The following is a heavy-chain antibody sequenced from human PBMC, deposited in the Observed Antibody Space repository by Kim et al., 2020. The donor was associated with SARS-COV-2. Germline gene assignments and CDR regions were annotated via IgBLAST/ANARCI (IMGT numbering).Heavy chain of an antibody. CDR3: AKEGYCSGGSCSNNGWYYFDY. J-gene: IGHJ4*02. D-gene: IGHD2-15*01. CDR1: GFTFSSYG. V-gene: IGHV3-30*18. CDR2: ISYDGSNK. Sequence: GGSLRLSCAASGFTFSSYGMHWVRQAPGKGLEWVAVISYDGSNKYYADSVKGRFTISRDNSKNTLYLQMNSLRAEDTAVYYCAKEGYCSGGSCSNNGWYYFDYWGQGTLVTVSS.